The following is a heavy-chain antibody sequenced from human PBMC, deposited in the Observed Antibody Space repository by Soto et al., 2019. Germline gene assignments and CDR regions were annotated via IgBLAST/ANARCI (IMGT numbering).Heavy chain of an antibody. CDR3: ANGRYTNSPEYDY. V-gene: IGHV3-30*18. J-gene: IGHJ4*02. CDR2: ISYDGSNR. CDR1: GLTFSSYG. Sequence: QVQLVESGGGVVQPGRSLRLSCAASGLTFSSYGMNWVRQAPDKGLEWVAGISYDGSNRYHADSVKGRFTVSRDNSKNKLYLQLDSLRTEDTAIYYCANGRYTNSPEYDYWGQGTLVTVSS. D-gene: IGHD5-18*01.